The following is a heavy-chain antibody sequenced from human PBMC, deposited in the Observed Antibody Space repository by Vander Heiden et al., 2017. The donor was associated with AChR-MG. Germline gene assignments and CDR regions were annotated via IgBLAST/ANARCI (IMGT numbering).Heavy chain of an antibody. V-gene: IGHV4-39*01. Sequence: QLQLQESGPGLVKPSETLSLTCTVSGGSIRSSSYYWGWIRQPPGKGLEWIGSIYYSGSTYYNPSLKSRVTISVDTSKNQFSLKLSSVTAADTAVYYCARHSSFHYYDSSGFDYWGQGTLVTVSS. CDR3: ARHSSFHYYDSSGFDY. D-gene: IGHD3-22*01. CDR2: IYYSGST. CDR1: GGSIRSSSYY. J-gene: IGHJ4*02.